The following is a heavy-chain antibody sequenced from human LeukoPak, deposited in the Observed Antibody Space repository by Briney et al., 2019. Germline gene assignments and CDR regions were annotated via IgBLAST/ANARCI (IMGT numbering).Heavy chain of an antibody. Sequence: GASVKVSCKASGYTFTGYYMHWVRQAPGQGLEWMGWINPNSGGTNYAQKFQGRVTMTRDTSISTAYMELSRLRSDDTAVYYCARVALSLGELSLIRDYYFDYWGQGTLVTVSS. J-gene: IGHJ4*02. CDR2: INPNSGGT. CDR1: GYTFTGYY. D-gene: IGHD3-16*02. V-gene: IGHV1-2*02. CDR3: ARVALSLGELSLIRDYYFDY.